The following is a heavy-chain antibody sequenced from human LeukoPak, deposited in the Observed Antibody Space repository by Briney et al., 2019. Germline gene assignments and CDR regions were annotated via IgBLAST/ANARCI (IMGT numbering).Heavy chain of an antibody. V-gene: IGHV4-34*01. CDR1: GGSFSGYY. Sequence: SETLSHTSADHGGSFSGYYWCSIPPPPERRAEWGGDIYNRGNTPYTPSLKSRVTISVDTSKNQFSLKLSSVTAADTAVYYCARGLGLYCGSTSCYTTRHNWFDPWGQGTLVTVSS. CDR2: IYNRGNT. J-gene: IGHJ5*02. CDR3: ARGLGLYCGSTSCYTTRHNWFDP. D-gene: IGHD2-2*01.